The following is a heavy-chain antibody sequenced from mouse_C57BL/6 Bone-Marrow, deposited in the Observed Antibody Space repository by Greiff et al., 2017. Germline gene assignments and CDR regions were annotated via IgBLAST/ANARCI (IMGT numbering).Heavy chain of an antibody. D-gene: IGHD2-2*01. J-gene: IGHJ3*01. CDR1: GSAFSSSW. CDR3: ARGGYDAWFAY. CDR2: IYPGDGDT. V-gene: IGHV1-82*01. Sequence: VQGVESGPELVKPGASVKISCKASGSAFSSSWMNWVKQRPGKGLEWIGRIYPGDGDTNYNGKFKGKATLTADKSSSTAYMQLSSLTSEDSAVYFCARGGYDAWFAYWGQGTLVTVSA.